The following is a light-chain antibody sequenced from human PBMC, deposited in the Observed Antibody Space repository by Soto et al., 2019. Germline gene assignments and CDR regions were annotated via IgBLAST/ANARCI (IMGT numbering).Light chain of an antibody. J-gene: IGLJ1*01. CDR2: EVT. Sequence: QSVLTQPPSASGSPGQSVTISCTGTSSGVGDYKYVSWYQKHPGKAPKLMIYEVTKRPSGVPDRFSGSKSGNTASLTVSGLQAEDEADYYCSSYVGSNNFYVFGTGTKVTVL. V-gene: IGLV2-8*01. CDR1: SSGVGDYKY. CDR3: SSYVGSNNFYV.